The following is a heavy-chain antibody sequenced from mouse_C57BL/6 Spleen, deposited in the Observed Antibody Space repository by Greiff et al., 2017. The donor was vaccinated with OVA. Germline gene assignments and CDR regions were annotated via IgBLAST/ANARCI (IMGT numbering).Heavy chain of an antibody. CDR2: IYPGDGDT. J-gene: IGHJ4*01. D-gene: IGHD1-1*01. CDR1: GYAFSSSW. CDR3: ARWGLYGSRQYYYAMDD. Sequence: QVQLQQSGPELVKPGASVKISCKASGYAFSSSWMNWVKQRPGKGLEWIGRIYPGDGDTNYNGKFKGKATLTADKSSSTAYMQLSSLTSEDSAVYFCARWGLYGSRQYYYAMDDWGQGTSVTVSS. V-gene: IGHV1-82*01.